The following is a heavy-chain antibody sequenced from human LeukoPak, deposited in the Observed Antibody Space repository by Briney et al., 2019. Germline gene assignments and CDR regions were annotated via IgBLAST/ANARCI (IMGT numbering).Heavy chain of an antibody. D-gene: IGHD3-22*01. CDR2: IYYSGST. CDR3: AGRADSRLFYAMDV. V-gene: IGHV4-59*08. CDR1: DGSLSSYY. Sequence: SETLSLTCSVSDGSLSSYYWSWSRQPPGKGLEWIGYIYYSGSTNYNPSLKSRVTVSVDTSRNQFSLKLNSVTAADTAVYYCAGRADSRLFYAMDVWGQGTTVTVSS. J-gene: IGHJ6*02.